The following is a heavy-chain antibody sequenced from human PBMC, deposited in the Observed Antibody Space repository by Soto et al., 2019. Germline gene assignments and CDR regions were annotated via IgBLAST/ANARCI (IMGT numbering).Heavy chain of an antibody. Sequence: PSETLSLTCTVSGGSISSGGYYWSWIRQHPGKGLEWIGYIYYSGSTYYNPSLKSRVTISVDTSKNQFSLKLSSVTAADTAVYYCARGPNMITFGGVIVRADAFDIWGQGTMVT. CDR2: IYYSGST. CDR3: ARGPNMITFGGVIVRADAFDI. D-gene: IGHD3-16*02. V-gene: IGHV4-31*03. CDR1: GGSISSGGYY. J-gene: IGHJ3*02.